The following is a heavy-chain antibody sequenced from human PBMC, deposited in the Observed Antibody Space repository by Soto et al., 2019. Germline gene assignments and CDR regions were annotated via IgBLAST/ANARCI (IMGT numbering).Heavy chain of an antibody. D-gene: IGHD3-10*01. CDR3: AREGITMVRGAVYYYYGMDV. CDR1: GFTFSSYW. CDR2: IKQDGSEK. J-gene: IGHJ6*02. V-gene: IGHV3-7*01. Sequence: EVQLVESGGGLVQPGGSLRLSCAASGFTFSSYWMSWVRQAPGKGLEWVANIKQDGSEKYYVDSVKGRFTISRDNAKNSLYLQMNSLRAEDTVVYYCAREGITMVRGAVYYYYGMDVWGQGTTVTVSS.